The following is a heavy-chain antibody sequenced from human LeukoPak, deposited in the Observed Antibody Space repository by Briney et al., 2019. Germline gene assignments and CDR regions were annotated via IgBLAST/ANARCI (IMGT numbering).Heavy chain of an antibody. CDR1: GGSISSTTYY. Sequence: SETLSLTCTVSGGSISSTTYYWGWIRRPPGKGLEWIGSIYYRGSTYYNPSLKSRVTVSVDTSKNQFSLILSSVTAADMAVYYCVRGSTSRHYQYWGQGTLVTVSS. D-gene: IGHD2/OR15-2a*01. CDR3: VRGSTSRHYQY. J-gene: IGHJ4*02. V-gene: IGHV4-39*01. CDR2: IYYRGST.